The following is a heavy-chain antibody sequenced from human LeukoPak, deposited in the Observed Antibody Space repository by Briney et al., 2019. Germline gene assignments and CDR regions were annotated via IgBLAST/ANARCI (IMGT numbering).Heavy chain of an antibody. CDR3: ARQFPLMYSSGSGRPDYYFDY. CDR2: ITPYNGNT. Sequence: ASVKVSCKASGYTFISYGVGWVRQAPGQGLEWMGWITPYNGNTNYAQKVRGRVTMTTDTTTSTAYMELRSLRSDDTAVYYCARQFPLMYSSGSGRPDYYFDYWGQGTLVTVS. J-gene: IGHJ4*02. CDR1: GYTFISYG. D-gene: IGHD3-10*01. V-gene: IGHV1-18*01.